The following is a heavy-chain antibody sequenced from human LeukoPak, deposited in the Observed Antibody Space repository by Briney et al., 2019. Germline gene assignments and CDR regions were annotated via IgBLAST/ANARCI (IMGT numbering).Heavy chain of an antibody. J-gene: IGHJ4*02. CDR3: ARGRLWNIDY. CDR1: GFTFSSYS. D-gene: IGHD1/OR15-1a*01. Sequence: GGSLRLSCAASGFTFSSYSMNWVRQAPGKGLVWVSRINRGGSSTTYADSVKGRVTISRDNTKNTVYLQMNSLRAEDTAVYYCARGRLWNIDYWGQGTLVTVSS. CDR2: INRGGSST. V-gene: IGHV3-74*01.